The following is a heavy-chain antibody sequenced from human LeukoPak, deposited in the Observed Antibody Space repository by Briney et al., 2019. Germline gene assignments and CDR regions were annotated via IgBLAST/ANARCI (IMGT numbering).Heavy chain of an antibody. Sequence: SETLSLTCTVSGGSISSYYWSWIRQPPGKDLEWIAYIYYTGSTYYKPSLKSRVTISVDTPKNQFSLKLSSVTAADTAVYYCARDSGDAFDIWGQGTMVTVSS. CDR3: ARDSGDAFDI. V-gene: IGHV4-59*12. J-gene: IGHJ3*02. CDR1: GGSISSYY. CDR2: IYYTGST.